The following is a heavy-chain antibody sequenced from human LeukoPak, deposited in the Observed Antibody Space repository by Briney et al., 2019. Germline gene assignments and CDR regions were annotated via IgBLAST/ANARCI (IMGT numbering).Heavy chain of an antibody. J-gene: IGHJ4*02. Sequence: LSLTCAVYGGSFSGYYMSWIRQAPGKGLEWVSYISSSGSTIDYADSVKGRFTISRDNAKNSLYLQMNSLRAEDTAVYYCARFRLTVTTYAHLDYWGQGTLVTVSS. V-gene: IGHV3-11*01. D-gene: IGHD4-17*01. CDR3: ARFRLTVTTYAHLDY. CDR1: GGSFSGYY. CDR2: ISSSGSTI.